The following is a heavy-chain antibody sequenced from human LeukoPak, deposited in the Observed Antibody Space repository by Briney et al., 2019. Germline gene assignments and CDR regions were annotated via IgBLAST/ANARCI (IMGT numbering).Heavy chain of an antibody. CDR1: GFTFSSYA. CDR2: ISGSGGST. D-gene: IGHD6-19*01. J-gene: IGHJ3*02. V-gene: IGHV3-23*01. Sequence: PGGSLRLSCAASGFTFSSYAMSWVRQAPGKGLEWVSAISGSGGSTYYADSVKGRFTISRDNSKNTLYLQMNSLRAEDTAVYYCAKNLFPVGLAVAGPADAFDIWGQGTMVTVSS. CDR3: AKNLFPVGLAVAGPADAFDI.